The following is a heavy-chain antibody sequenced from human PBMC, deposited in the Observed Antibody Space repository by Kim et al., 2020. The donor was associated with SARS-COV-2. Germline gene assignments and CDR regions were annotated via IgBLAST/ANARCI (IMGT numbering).Heavy chain of an antibody. D-gene: IGHD6-13*01. J-gene: IGHJ4*02. Sequence: SETLSLTCAVSGGSFSGYHWSWIRQPPGKGLEWIGEVSYSGISNYNPSLKSRVIISVDASKKQISLKLTAVTAADTAVYFCARTPMTLISAAGLGIFYFDYWGQGSLVTVSS. CDR2: VSYSGIS. CDR1: GGSFSGYH. CDR3: ARTPMTLISAAGLGIFYFDY. V-gene: IGHV4-34*01.